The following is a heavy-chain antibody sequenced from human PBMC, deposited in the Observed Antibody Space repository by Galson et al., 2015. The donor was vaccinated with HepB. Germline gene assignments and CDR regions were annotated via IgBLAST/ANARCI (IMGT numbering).Heavy chain of an antibody. CDR2: IIPAFGAA. V-gene: IGHV1-69*06. CDR1: GGNFNNFA. Sequence: SVKVSCKASGGNFNNFAITWVRKAPGQGLEWVGRIIPAFGAANYAQKFQGRLTISADKSTGTAYMDLTNPRSEDTAVYYCARQDYYGSGTYPPWYGLDVWGQGTTVTVSS. CDR3: ARQDYYGSGTYPPWYGLDV. J-gene: IGHJ6*02. D-gene: IGHD3-10*01.